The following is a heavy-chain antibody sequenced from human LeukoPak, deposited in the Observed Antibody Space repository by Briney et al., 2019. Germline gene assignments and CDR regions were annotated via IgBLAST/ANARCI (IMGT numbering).Heavy chain of an antibody. Sequence: SETLSLTCTVSGGSISTYYWTWIRQPPGKGLEWIGYIYYSGSTNYNPSLKSRVTISVDTSKSQFSLKLNSVTAADTAAYYCARGYSNFDSWGQGTLVTVSS. D-gene: IGHD5-18*01. CDR2: IYYSGST. J-gene: IGHJ4*02. V-gene: IGHV4-59*01. CDR1: GGSISTYY. CDR3: ARGYSNFDS.